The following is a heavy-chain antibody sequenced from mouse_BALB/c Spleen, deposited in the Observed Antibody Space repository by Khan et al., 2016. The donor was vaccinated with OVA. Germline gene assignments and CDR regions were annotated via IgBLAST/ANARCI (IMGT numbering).Heavy chain of an antibody. J-gene: IGHJ3*01. D-gene: IGHD1-1*01. Sequence: QVQLKQSGAELAKPGASVQMSCKASGYTFTNYWMHWVKQRPGQGLEWIGYIDPTIGYTEFNQMFKDRATLTADKSSVTASMQLSSLTSEDSADYCCTSNGSGYTWVCYWGQGSLVTYSA. CDR1: GYTFTNYW. CDR2: IDPTIGYT. V-gene: IGHV1-7*01. CDR3: TSNGSGYTWVCY.